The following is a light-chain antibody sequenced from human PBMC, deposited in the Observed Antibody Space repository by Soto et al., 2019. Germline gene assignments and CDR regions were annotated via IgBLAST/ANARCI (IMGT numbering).Light chain of an antibody. CDR3: CSYAGIYTLV. J-gene: IGLJ2*01. CDR2: EGN. CDR1: SSDVGSYNV. Sequence: QSALTQPASVSGSPGQSITISCTGTSSDVGSYNVVSWYQQHPGKAPKLMIYEGNKRPSGVSNRFSGSKSGNTASLTISGLQAEDEADYYCCSYAGIYTLVFGGGTKLTVL. V-gene: IGLV2-23*01.